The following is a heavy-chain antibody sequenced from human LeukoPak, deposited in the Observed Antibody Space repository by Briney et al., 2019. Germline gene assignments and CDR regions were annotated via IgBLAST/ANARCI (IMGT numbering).Heavy chain of an antibody. CDR3: ASNTYYDILTGNYYYYYMDV. CDR2: IIPIFGTA. D-gene: IGHD3-9*01. Sequence: GASVKVSCKASGYTFTGYYMHWVRQAPGQGLEWMGGIIPIFGTANYAQKFQGRVTITADKSTSTAYMELSSLRSEDTAVYYCASNTYYDILTGNYYYYYMDVWGKGTTVTVSS. V-gene: IGHV1-69*06. CDR1: GYTFTGYY. J-gene: IGHJ6*03.